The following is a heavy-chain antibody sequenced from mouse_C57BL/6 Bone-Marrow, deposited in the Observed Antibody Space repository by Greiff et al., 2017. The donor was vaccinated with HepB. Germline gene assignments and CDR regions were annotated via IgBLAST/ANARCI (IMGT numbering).Heavy chain of an antibody. Sequence: VQLQQSGPELVKPGVSVKISCKASGYAFSSSWMNWVKQRPGKGLEWIGRIYPGDGDTNYNGKFKGKTTLTADKSSSTAYMQLSSLTSEDSAVYFCGRFLRSYAMDYWGQGTSVTVSS. CDR2: IYPGDGDT. D-gene: IGHD1-1*01. J-gene: IGHJ4*01. CDR1: GYAFSSSW. V-gene: IGHV1-82*01. CDR3: GRFLRSYAMDY.